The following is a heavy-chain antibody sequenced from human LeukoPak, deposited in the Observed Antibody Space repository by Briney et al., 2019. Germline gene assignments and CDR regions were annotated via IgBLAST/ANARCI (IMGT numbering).Heavy chain of an antibody. CDR1: GFTFNNFA. Sequence: PGGSLRLSCAASGFTFNNFAMSWVRQAPGKGLEWVSAISRNSDSTYYADSVKGRFTIYRDNSKNTMYVQMNSLRAEDTAVYYCAKDAGVRHCGGDCSSLFGYWGQGTLVTVSS. CDR3: AKDAGVRHCGGDCSSLFGY. CDR2: ISRNSDST. V-gene: IGHV3-23*01. J-gene: IGHJ4*02. D-gene: IGHD2-21*02.